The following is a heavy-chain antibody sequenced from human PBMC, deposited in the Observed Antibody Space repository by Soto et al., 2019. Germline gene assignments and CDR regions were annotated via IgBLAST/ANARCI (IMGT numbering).Heavy chain of an antibody. Sequence: SVKVSCKASGYSFSSLDINWVRQTAGQGLEWMGWMQPSTGRTGYAQKFQGRVTMTRDTSINTAYMELTTLTSDDTAFYYCARGVSAGVDYWGQGTLVTVSS. CDR3: ARGVSAGVDY. CDR2: MQPSTGRT. J-gene: IGHJ4*02. CDR1: GYSFSSLD. V-gene: IGHV1-8*01. D-gene: IGHD1-26*01.